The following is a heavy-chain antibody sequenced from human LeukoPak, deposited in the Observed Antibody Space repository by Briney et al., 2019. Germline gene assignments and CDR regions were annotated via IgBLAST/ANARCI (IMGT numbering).Heavy chain of an antibody. J-gene: IGHJ4*02. CDR3: AAMVRGVIIYDY. V-gene: IGHV4-34*01. D-gene: IGHD3-10*01. Sequence: ETLSLTCAVYGGSFSGYYWSWIRQPPGKGLEWIGEINHSGSTNYNPSLKSRVTISVDTSKNQFSLKLSSVTAADTAVYYCAAMVRGVIIYDYWGQGTLVTVSS. CDR1: GGSFSGYY. CDR2: INHSGST.